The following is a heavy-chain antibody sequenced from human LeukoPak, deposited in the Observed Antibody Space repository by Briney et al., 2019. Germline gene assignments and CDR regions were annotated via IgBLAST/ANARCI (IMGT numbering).Heavy chain of an antibody. V-gene: IGHV3-7*03. D-gene: IGHD6-13*01. CDR2: IKQDGSEE. J-gene: IGHJ6*02. CDR3: ARVRSSSWYGYGMDV. Sequence: GGSLRLSCAASGFTFSSYWMSWVRQAPGKGLEWVANIKQDGSEEYYVDSVKGRFTISRDNAKNSLYLQMNSLRAEDTAAYYCARVRSSSWYGYGMDVWGQGTTVTVSS. CDR1: GFTFSSYW.